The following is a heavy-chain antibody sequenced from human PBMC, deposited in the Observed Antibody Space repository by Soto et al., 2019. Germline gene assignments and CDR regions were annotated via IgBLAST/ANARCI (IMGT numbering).Heavy chain of an antibody. D-gene: IGHD3-10*01. CDR1: GYTFTSYD. V-gene: IGHV1-8*01. CDR2: MNPNSGNK. Sequence: QVQLVQSGAEVKKPGASVKVSCKASGYTFTSYDINWVRQATGQGLEWMGWMNPNSGNKGYAQKFQGRVTMTRNTSISTAYMELSSLRSEDTAVYYCARGYYGSGSYYTLLIFDYWGQGTMVTVSS. J-gene: IGHJ4*02. CDR3: ARGYYGSGSYYTLLIFDY.